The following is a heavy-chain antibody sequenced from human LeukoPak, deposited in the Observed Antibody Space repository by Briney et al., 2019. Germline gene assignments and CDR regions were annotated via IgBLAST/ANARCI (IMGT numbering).Heavy chain of an antibody. D-gene: IGHD3-22*01. CDR1: GGSIKNYY. CDR2: IYYSGST. V-gene: IGHV4-59*01. Sequence: SETLSLTCTVSGGSIKNYYWTWIRQPPGKGLEWIGYIYYSGSTNYNSSLKSRVTISVDMSKNQVSLKLRSVTAADTAVYYCGRENNDSGGYRYIDLWGRGTLVTVSS. CDR3: GRENNDSGGYRYIDL. J-gene: IGHJ2*01.